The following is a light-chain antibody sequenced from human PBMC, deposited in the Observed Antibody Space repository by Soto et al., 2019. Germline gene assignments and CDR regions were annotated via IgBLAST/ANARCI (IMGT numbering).Light chain of an antibody. Sequence: QSVLTQPASVSGSPGQSITISCTGTSSDVGGYNYVSWYQQHPGKATKLMNYDVSDRPSGVSNRFSGSKSGNTASLTISGFQAEDEADYYCSSYTSSSTYVFGTGTKVTVL. CDR2: DVS. V-gene: IGLV2-14*01. CDR3: SSYTSSSTYV. J-gene: IGLJ1*01. CDR1: SSDVGGYNY.